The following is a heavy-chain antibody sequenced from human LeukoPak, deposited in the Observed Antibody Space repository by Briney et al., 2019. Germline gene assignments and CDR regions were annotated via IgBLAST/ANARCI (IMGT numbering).Heavy chain of an antibody. CDR1: GGSISSYY. D-gene: IGHD3-10*01. CDR2: IYYSGST. J-gene: IGHJ4*02. V-gene: IGHV4-59*01. CDR3: ARDYYGSGSYLSI. Sequence: SETLSLTCTVSGGSISSYYWSWIRQPPGKGLEWIGYIYYSGSTNYNPSLKSRVTISVDTSKNQFSLKLSSVTAADTAVYYRARDYYGSGSYLSIWGQGTLVTVSS.